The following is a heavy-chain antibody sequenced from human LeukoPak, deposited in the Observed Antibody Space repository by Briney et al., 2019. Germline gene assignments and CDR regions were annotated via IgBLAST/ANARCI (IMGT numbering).Heavy chain of an antibody. J-gene: IGHJ6*03. CDR2: INPNSGGT. CDR1: GYTFTGYY. CDR3: ARSGLLWFGELLHMYYYYYMDV. V-gene: IGHV1-2*02. Sequence: ASVKVSCKSSGYTFTGYYMHWVRQAPGQGLEWMGWINPNSGGTNYAQKFQGRVTMTRDTSISTAYMELSRVRSDDTAVYYCARSGLLWFGELLHMYYYYYMDVWGKGTTVTISS. D-gene: IGHD3-10*01.